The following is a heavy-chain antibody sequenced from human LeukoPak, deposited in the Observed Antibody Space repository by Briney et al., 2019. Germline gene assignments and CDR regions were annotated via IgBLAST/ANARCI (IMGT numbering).Heavy chain of an antibody. CDR1: GFTFSSYS. CDR2: ISSSSSYI. CDR3: ARESPTVGYSGYDYVRGAVDY. D-gene: IGHD5-12*01. J-gene: IGHJ4*02. V-gene: IGHV3-21*01. Sequence: GGSPRLSCAASGFTFSSYSMNWVRQAPGKGLEWVSSISSSSSYINYADSVKGRFTISRDNAKNSLYLQMNSLRAEDTAVYYCARESPTVGYSGYDYVRGAVDYWGQGTLVTVSS.